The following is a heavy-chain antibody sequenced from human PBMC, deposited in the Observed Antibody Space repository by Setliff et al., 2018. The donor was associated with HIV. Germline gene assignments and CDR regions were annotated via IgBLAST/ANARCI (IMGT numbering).Heavy chain of an antibody. Sequence: ASVKVSCKASGYTFTSYDINWVRQATGQGLEWMGWMNPNSGNTGYAQKFQGRVTMTRDTSISTAFTDLSSLRSEDTAIYYCASERSRGNYYYSLDVWGKGTTVTVSS. V-gene: IGHV1-8*02. CDR3: ASERSRGNYYYSLDV. J-gene: IGHJ6*03. CDR2: MNPNSGNT. CDR1: GYTFTSYD.